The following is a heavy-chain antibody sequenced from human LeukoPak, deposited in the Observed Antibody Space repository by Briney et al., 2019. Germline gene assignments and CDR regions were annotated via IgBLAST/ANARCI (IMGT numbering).Heavy chain of an antibody. D-gene: IGHD6-13*01. CDR1: GITFSTYA. CDR2: ISGSAAST. Sequence: GGSLRLSCAASGITFSTYAMNWVRQAPGKGLEWVSVISGSAASTSYADSVKGRFTISRDNAKNSVYLQMNSLRAEDTAVYYCAKDGGSSWYGAFDIWGQGTMVTVSS. J-gene: IGHJ3*02. CDR3: AKDGGSSWYGAFDI. V-gene: IGHV3-23*01.